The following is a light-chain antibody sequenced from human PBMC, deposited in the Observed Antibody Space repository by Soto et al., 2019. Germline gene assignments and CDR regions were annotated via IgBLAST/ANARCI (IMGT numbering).Light chain of an antibody. CDR3: QQFNTYPIT. CDR1: QDIRGA. Sequence: AIQLTQSPSSLSASVGDRVTITCRASQDIRGALAWYQQKPGKPPKLLIFDVSSLQSGVPSRFSGSGSGTDFTLTISSLPPEDFATYSCQQFNTYPITFGQGTRLEIK. V-gene: IGKV1-13*02. J-gene: IGKJ5*01. CDR2: DVS.